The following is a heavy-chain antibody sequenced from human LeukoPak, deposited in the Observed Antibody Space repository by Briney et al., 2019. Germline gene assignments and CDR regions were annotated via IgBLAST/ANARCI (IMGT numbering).Heavy chain of an antibody. Sequence: ASVKVSCKASGYTFTSYGISWVRQAPGQGLEWMGWISAYNGNTNYAQKLQGRVTMTTDTSTSTAYMELRSLRSDDTAVYYCARSRGGPSTTGTTWMGYYYYYYMDVWGKGTTVTISS. V-gene: IGHV1-18*01. D-gene: IGHD1-1*01. CDR3: ARSRGGPSTTGTTWMGYYYYYYMDV. CDR1: GYTFTSYG. CDR2: ISAYNGNT. J-gene: IGHJ6*03.